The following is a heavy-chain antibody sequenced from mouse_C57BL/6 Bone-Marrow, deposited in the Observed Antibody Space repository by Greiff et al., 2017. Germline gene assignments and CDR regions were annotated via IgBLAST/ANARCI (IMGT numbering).Heavy chain of an antibody. V-gene: IGHV1-55*01. CDR3: ARPYYSNYWYFGV. Sequence: VQLQQPGAELVKPGASVKMSCKASGYTFTSYWITWVKQRPGQGLEWIGDIYPGSGSTNYNEKFKSKATLTVDTSSSTAYMQLSRLTSEDSAVYYCARPYYSNYWYFGVWGTGTTVTVSS. CDR2: IYPGSGST. J-gene: IGHJ1*03. CDR1: GYTFTSYW. D-gene: IGHD2-5*01.